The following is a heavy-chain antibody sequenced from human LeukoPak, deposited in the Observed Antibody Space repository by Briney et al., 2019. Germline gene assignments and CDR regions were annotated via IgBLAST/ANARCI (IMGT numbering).Heavy chain of an antibody. CDR2: IYHSGST. Sequence: SETLSLTCAVSGGSISSSNWWSWVRQPPGKRLDCLDEIYHSGSTNYNPSLKSRVTISVDKSKNQFSLKLSSVTAADTAVYYCARDLHYGSGSYSFDYWGQGTLVTVSS. CDR3: ARDLHYGSGSYSFDY. V-gene: IGHV4-4*02. CDR1: GGSISSSNW. D-gene: IGHD3-10*01. J-gene: IGHJ4*02.